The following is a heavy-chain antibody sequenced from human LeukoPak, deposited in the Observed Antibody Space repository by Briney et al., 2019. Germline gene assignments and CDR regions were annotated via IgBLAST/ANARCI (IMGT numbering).Heavy chain of an antibody. CDR2: ISGRGANT. CDR3: AKCLAKPGMCYFDY. D-gene: IGHD5/OR15-5a*01. Sequence: GESLRLSCAASGFTFSNYAMSWVRQAPGKGLEWVSAISGRGANTYYTDSVEGRFTISRDNSKNTLFLQLSSLRAEDTAVYYCAKCLAKPGMCYFDYWGQGALVTVSS. CDR1: GFTFSNYA. V-gene: IGHV3-23*01. J-gene: IGHJ4*02.